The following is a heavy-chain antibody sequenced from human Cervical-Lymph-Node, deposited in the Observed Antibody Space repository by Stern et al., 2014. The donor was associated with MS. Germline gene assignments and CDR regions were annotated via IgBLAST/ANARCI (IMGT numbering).Heavy chain of an antibody. J-gene: IGHJ5*02. Sequence: VHLVESGGGVVQPGRSLRLSCTASGFTFSNYGMHWVRQSPGKGLEWVATIWYDGSNKNYGDSVKGRFTISRDNSRNTLFLQMNNMRADDTAVYYCARDSRPYNWNDCWFDPWGQGTLVTVSS. CDR2: IWYDGSNK. CDR3: ARDSRPYNWNDCWFDP. V-gene: IGHV3-33*01. CDR1: GFTFSNYG. D-gene: IGHD1-1*01.